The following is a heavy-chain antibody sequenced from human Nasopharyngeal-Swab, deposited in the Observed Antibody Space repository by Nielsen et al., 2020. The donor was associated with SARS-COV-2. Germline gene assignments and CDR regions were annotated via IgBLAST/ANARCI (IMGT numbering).Heavy chain of an antibody. CDR1: GGSISSGGYY. Sequence: TLSLTCPVSGGSISSGGYYWSWIRQHPGKGLEWIGYIYYSGSTYYNPSLKSRVTISVDTSKNQFSLKLSSVTAADTAVYYCASRRITISPWFDPWGQGTLVTVSS. J-gene: IGHJ5*02. CDR2: IYYSGST. D-gene: IGHD3-3*01. CDR3: ASRRITISPWFDP. V-gene: IGHV4-31*03.